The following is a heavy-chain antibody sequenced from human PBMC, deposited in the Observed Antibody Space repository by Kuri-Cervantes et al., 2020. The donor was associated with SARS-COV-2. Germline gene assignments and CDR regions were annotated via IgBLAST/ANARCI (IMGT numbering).Heavy chain of an antibody. V-gene: IGHV3-21*01. CDR3: AKDLGRPNWFDP. CDR2: ISSSSSYI. J-gene: IGHJ5*02. CDR1: GFTFSSYS. Sequence: GGPLRLSCAASGFTFSSYSMNWVRQAPGKGLEWVSSISSSSSYIYYADSVKGRFTISRDNAKNSLYLQMNSLRAEDTAVYYCAKDLGRPNWFDPWGQGTLVTVSS.